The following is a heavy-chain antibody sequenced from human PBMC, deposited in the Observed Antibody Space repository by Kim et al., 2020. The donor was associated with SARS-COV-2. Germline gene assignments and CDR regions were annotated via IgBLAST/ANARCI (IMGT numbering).Heavy chain of an antibody. CDR1: GFTFSSYV. CDR3: ARTLVGSEASDL. CDR2: ISGSGGTT. D-gene: IGHD1-26*01. Sequence: GGSLRLSCAASGFTFSSYVMRWVRQAPGKGLEWVSSISGSGGTTFYSDSVKGRFTISRDNSKNTLYLQMDSLRGEDTAAYYCARTLVGSEASDLWGQGAL. J-gene: IGHJ5*02. V-gene: IGHV3-23*01.